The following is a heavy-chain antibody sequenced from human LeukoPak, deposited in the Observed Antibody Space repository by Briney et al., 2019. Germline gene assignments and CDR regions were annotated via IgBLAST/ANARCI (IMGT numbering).Heavy chain of an antibody. J-gene: IGHJ1*01. D-gene: IGHD4-23*01. Sequence: PSETLSLTCAVYGGSFCGYYWSWIRQPPGKGLEWIGEMNHSGNTNYNPSLKSRVTISLDTSKDQFSLKLSSVTAADTAVYYCARDHDYGGNRRYFQHWGQGTLVTVSS. CDR1: GGSFCGYY. V-gene: IGHV4-34*01. CDR2: MNHSGNT. CDR3: ARDHDYGGNRRYFQH.